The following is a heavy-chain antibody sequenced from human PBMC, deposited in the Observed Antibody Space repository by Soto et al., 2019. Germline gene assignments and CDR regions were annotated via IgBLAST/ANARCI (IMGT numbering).Heavy chain of an antibody. V-gene: IGHV4-59*08. D-gene: IGHD2-15*01. CDR1: GGSISSYY. CDR3: ASRVGGGKSDYYSGLDV. Sequence: SETLSLTCIVSGGSISSYYWSWIRQPPGKGLEWIGYIYYSGSTDYNPSLKSRLTMSVDTSKNQFSLNLSSVTAADTAVYYCASRVGGGKSDYYSGLDVWGQGTTVTVSS. CDR2: IYYSGST. J-gene: IGHJ6*02.